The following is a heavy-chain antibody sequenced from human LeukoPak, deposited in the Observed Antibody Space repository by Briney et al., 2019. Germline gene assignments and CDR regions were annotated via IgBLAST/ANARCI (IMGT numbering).Heavy chain of an antibody. D-gene: IGHD6-13*01. CDR1: GGSISISNSNW. J-gene: IGHJ4*02. CDR2: IYYSGST. Sequence: SETLSLTCAVSGGSISISNSNWWSWVRQPPGKGLEWIGSIYYSGSTYYNPSLKSRVTISVDTSKNQFSLKLSSVTAADTAVYYCARSSSSSSWYFDYWGQGTLVTVSS. CDR3: ARSSSSSSWYFDY. V-gene: IGHV4-39*01.